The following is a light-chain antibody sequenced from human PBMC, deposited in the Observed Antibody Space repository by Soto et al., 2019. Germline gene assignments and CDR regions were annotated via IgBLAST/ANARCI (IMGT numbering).Light chain of an antibody. CDR1: QTIRIY. CDR2: TAS. CDR3: QQSYSTPVT. Sequence: DIQMTQSPSSLSASVGDRVAITCRASQTIRIYLNWYQQKPGKAPKLLIYTASSLQSGVPSRVSGSRSGTDFTLTISSLQPEDFETYYWQQSYSTPVTFGGGPTVSIK. V-gene: IGKV1-39*01. J-gene: IGKJ4*01.